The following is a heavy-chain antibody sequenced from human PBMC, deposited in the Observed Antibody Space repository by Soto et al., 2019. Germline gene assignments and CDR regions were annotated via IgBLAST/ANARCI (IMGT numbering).Heavy chain of an antibody. D-gene: IGHD2-2*01. V-gene: IGHV1-69*02. CDR2: IIPILGIA. Sequence: ASVKVSCKASGGTFSSYTISWVRQAPGQGLEWMGRIIPILGIANYAQKFQGRVTITADKSTSTAYMELSSLRSEDTAVYYCARGLEYCSSTSCPLSRSYYYYYMDVWGKGTTVTVSS. J-gene: IGHJ6*03. CDR1: GGTFSSYT. CDR3: ARGLEYCSSTSCPLSRSYYYYYMDV.